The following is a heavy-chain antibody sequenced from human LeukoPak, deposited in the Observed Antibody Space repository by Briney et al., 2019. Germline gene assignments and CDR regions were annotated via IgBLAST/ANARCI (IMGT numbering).Heavy chain of an antibody. D-gene: IGHD2-2*02. J-gene: IGHJ4*02. CDR2: IYSGGST. Sequence: PGGSLRLSCAASGFTVSSNYMSWVRQAPGKGLEWVSVIYSGGSTYYADSVKGRLTISRDNSKNTLYLQMNSLRAEDTAVYYCAKHHCSSTSCYRVFDFWGQGTLVTVSS. V-gene: IGHV3-53*01. CDR1: GFTVSSNY. CDR3: AKHHCSSTSCYRVFDF.